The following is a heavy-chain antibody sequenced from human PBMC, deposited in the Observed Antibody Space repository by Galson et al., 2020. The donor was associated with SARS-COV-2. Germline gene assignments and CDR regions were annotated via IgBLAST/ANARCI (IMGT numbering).Heavy chain of an antibody. CDR2: ISGSGGST. V-gene: IGHV3-23*01. CDR1: GFTFSSYA. CDR3: AKEKRTGYQLLYDYYYYMDV. Sequence: GGSLRLSCAASGFTFSSYAMSWVRQAPGKGLEWVSAISGSGGSTYYADSVKGRFTISRDNSKNTLYLQMNSLRAEDTAVYYCAKEKRTGYQLLYDYYYYMDVWGKGTTVTVSS. D-gene: IGHD2-2*01. J-gene: IGHJ6*03.